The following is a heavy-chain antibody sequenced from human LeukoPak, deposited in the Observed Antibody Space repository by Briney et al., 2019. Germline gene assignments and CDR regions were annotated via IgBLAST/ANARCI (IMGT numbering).Heavy chain of an antibody. CDR3: AAEVGATYFDY. Sequence: GASVKVSCKASGYTFTSYGISWVRQAPGQGLEWTGWISAYNGNTNYAQKLQGRVTMATDTSTSTAYMELRSLRSDDTAVYYCAAEVGATYFDYWGQGTLVTVSS. V-gene: IGHV1-18*01. J-gene: IGHJ4*02. CDR2: ISAYNGNT. CDR1: GYTFTSYG. D-gene: IGHD1-26*01.